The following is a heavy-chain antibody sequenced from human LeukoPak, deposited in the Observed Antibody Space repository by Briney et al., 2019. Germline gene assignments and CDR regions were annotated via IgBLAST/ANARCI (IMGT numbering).Heavy chain of an antibody. V-gene: IGHV4-38-2*01. CDR1: GDSISSDYR. J-gene: IGHJ4*02. CDR2: IYRSGNT. Sequence: SETLSLTCAVTGDSISSDYRWGWIRQPPGQGLECIGSIYRSGNTNYNPSLKSRVTMSVDTSKNQFTLKLSSVTAADTAVYYCARHITEPSGYPFDDWGQGTLVTVSS. D-gene: IGHD3-22*01. CDR3: ARHITEPSGYPFDD.